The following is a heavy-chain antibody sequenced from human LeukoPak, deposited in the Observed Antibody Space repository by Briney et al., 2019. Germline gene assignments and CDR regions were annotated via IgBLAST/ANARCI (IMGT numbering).Heavy chain of an antibody. Sequence: SETLSLTCAVYGGSFSGYYWSWIRQPPGKGLEWIGEIYHSGSTNYNPSLKSRVTISVDTSKNQFSLKLSSVTAADTAVYYCARAVLWFGELLSGYYYMDVWGKGTTVTVSS. CDR2: IYHSGST. CDR3: ARAVLWFGELLSGYYYMDV. D-gene: IGHD3-10*01. J-gene: IGHJ6*03. CDR1: GGSFSGYY. V-gene: IGHV4-34*01.